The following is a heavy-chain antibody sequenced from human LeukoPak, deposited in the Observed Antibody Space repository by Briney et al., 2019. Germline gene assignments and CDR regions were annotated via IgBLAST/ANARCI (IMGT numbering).Heavy chain of an antibody. CDR2: INPNSGGP. Sequence: ASVKVSCKTSGYSFTGYYIHWVRQAPEQGLEWMGRINPNSGGPNYGQKFQGTVTMTRDTSISTAYLELSNLRSDDTAAYYCVRGYSYGFYFDYWGQGSPVTVSS. J-gene: IGHJ4*02. CDR1: GYSFTGYY. V-gene: IGHV1-2*06. D-gene: IGHD5-18*01. CDR3: VRGYSYGFYFDY.